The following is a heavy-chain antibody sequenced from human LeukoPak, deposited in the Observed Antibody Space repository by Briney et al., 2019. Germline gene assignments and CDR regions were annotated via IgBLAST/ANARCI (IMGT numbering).Heavy chain of an antibody. J-gene: IGHJ4*02. V-gene: IGHV3-21*01. CDR1: GFTFSSYS. CDR3: ARDSITYYYDSSGYYYPPADY. D-gene: IGHD3-22*01. CDR2: ISSSSSYI. Sequence: GGSLRLSCAASGFTFSSYSMNWVRQAPGKGLEWVSSISSSSSYIYYADSVKGRFTISRDNAKNSLYLQMSSLRAEDTAVYYCARDSITYYYDSSGYYYPPADYWGQGTLVTVSS.